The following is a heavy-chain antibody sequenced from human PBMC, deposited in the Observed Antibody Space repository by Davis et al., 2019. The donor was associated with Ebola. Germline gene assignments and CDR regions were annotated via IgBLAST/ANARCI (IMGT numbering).Heavy chain of an antibody. J-gene: IGHJ6*02. CDR3: AKDGGHDYSNYYGMDV. CDR1: AFSFSSYS. CDR2: ISTSSSPI. Sequence: PGGSLRLSCAASAFSFSSYSMNWVRQAPGKGLEWVSYISTSSSPIYYADSVKGRFTISRDNAKNSLYLQMNSLRAEDTALYYCAKDGGHDYSNYYGMDVWGQGTTVTVSS. V-gene: IGHV3-48*01. D-gene: IGHD4-11*01.